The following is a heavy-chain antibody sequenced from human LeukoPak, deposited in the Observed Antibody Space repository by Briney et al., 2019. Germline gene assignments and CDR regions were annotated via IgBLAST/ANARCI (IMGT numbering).Heavy chain of an antibody. CDR2: ISSSSSTI. CDR1: GFTFSSYS. CDR3: ARDRLYGMDV. Sequence: PGTSLRLSCAASGFTFSSYSMNWVRQAPGKGLEWVSYISSSSSTIYYADSVKGRFTISRDNAKNSLYLQMNSLRAEDTAVYYCARDRLYGMDVWGQGTTVTVSS. V-gene: IGHV3-48*01. J-gene: IGHJ6*02. D-gene: IGHD3-16*01.